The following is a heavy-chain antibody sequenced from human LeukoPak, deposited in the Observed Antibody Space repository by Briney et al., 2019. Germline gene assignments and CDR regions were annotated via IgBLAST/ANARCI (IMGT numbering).Heavy chain of an antibody. CDR2: ISGSGGST. D-gene: IGHD6-6*01. CDR3: ASSVRSQFVGRAFDY. V-gene: IGHV3-23*01. Sequence: PGGSLRLSCAASGFTFSSYAMSWVRQAPGKGLEWVSAISGSGGSTYYADSVKGRFTISRDNSKNTLYLQMNSLRAEDTAVYYCASSVRSQFVGRAFDYWGQGTLVTVSS. J-gene: IGHJ4*02. CDR1: GFTFSSYA.